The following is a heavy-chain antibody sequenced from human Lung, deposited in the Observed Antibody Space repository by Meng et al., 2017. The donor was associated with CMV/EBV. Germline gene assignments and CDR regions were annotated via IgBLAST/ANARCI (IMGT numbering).Heavy chain of an antibody. D-gene: IGHD6-6*01. Sequence: SXKISXTGSGFTFGDYPMTWVRQAPGKGLEWIGFIRNKGYGGTTEYAASVKGRFTISRDDSRSIAYLQMNSLKIEDTAVYFCARGEFRSSSSLYYWGQGXLVTVSS. J-gene: IGHJ4*02. CDR1: GFTFGDYP. CDR3: ARGEFRSSSSLYY. CDR2: IRNKGYGGTT. V-gene: IGHV3-49*04.